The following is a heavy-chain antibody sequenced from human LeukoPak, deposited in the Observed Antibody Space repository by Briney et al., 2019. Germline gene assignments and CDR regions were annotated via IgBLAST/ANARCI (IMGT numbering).Heavy chain of an antibody. CDR2: IYYSGST. CDR3: VRYSYYYASGSQFDY. Sequence: SETLSLTCTVSGGSISSGGYYWSWIRQHPGKGLEWIGYIYYSGSTYYNPSLKSRVTISVNTSKNQFSLKLSSVTAADTAVYYCVRYSYYYASGSQFDYWGQGTLVTVSS. D-gene: IGHD3-10*01. J-gene: IGHJ4*02. CDR1: GGSISSGGYY. V-gene: IGHV4-31*03.